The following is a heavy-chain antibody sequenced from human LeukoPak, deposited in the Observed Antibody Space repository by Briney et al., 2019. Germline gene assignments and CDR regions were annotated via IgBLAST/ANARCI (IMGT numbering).Heavy chain of an antibody. D-gene: IGHD5-18*01. V-gene: IGHV4-39*01. CDR1: GGTRNYY. J-gene: IGHJ4*02. Sequence: PSETLSLTCTVSGGTRNYYWGWILQAPGKGLEWIGSIYNGGGTHYNPSLKSRVTISIDTSKNQFSLNLSSVTAADTSVYYCARYLASTAQDYWGQGTLVTVSS. CDR3: ARYLASTAQDY. CDR2: IYNGGGT.